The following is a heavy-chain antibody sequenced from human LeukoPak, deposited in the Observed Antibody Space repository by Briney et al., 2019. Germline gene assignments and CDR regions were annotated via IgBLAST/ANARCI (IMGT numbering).Heavy chain of an antibody. CDR3: TRDTGTTGEVKFDP. CDR1: GFTFSDYY. CDR2: ISSSGSTI. J-gene: IGHJ5*02. Sequence: PGGSLRLSCAASGFTFSDYYMSWIRQAPGKGLEWVSYISSSGSTIYYADSVKGRFTISRDNAKNSLYLQMNSLRAEDTAVYYCTRDTGTTGEVKFDPWGQGTLVTVSS. V-gene: IGHV3-11*01. D-gene: IGHD4-17*01.